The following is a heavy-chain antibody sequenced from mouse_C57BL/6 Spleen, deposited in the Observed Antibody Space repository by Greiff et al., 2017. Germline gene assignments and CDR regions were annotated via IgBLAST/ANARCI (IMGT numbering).Heavy chain of an antibody. CDR2: ISSGGSYT. CDR1: GFTFSSYG. CDR3: SSHLLYYYGSSYDFDY. Sequence: EVMLVESGGDLVKPGGSLKLSCAASGFTFSSYGMSWVRQTPDKRLEWVATISSGGSYTYYPDSVKGRFTISRDNAKNTLYLQMSSLKSEDTAMYYCSSHLLYYYGSSYDFDYWGQGTTLTVSS. D-gene: IGHD1-1*01. V-gene: IGHV5-6*01. J-gene: IGHJ2*01.